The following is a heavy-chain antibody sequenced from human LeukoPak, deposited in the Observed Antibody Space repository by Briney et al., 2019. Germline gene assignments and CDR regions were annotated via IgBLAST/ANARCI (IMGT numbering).Heavy chain of an antibody. D-gene: IGHD6-19*01. J-gene: IGHJ4*02. CDR3: ARGFSGWRSFFDY. CDR2: ISQSGNT. CDR1: GYSISSGYY. V-gene: IGHV4-38-2*02. Sequence: TSETLSLTCTVSGYSISSGYYWAWIRQPPGKGLEWIGSISQSGNTYYNPSLKSRVTISVDTSKNQFSLKLSSVTAADSAVYYCARGFSGWRSFFDYWGQGTLVTVSS.